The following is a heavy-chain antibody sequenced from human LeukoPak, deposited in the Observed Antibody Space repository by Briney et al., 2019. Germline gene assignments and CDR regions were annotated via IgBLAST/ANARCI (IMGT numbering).Heavy chain of an antibody. V-gene: IGHV4-61*09. CDR3: ARVYRRIAVAAYYFDY. J-gene: IGHJ4*02. CDR1: GDSISRGSYS. D-gene: IGHD6-19*01. Sequence: SETLSLTCTVSGDSISRGSYSWSWIRQPAGKGLEYIGHIYINGRTNYTPSLKSRVTISVDTSKNQFSLKLSSVTAADTAVYYCARVYRRIAVAAYYFDYWGQGTLVTVSS. CDR2: IYINGRT.